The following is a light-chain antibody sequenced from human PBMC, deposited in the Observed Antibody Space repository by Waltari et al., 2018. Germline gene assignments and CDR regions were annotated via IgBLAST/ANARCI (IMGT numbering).Light chain of an antibody. Sequence: VIWMTQSPSLVSASIGDRVTISCRMSQDISIYLGWYQQKAGKAPGLLIYGATTLQSGVPSRFSGSGSGTDFTLTISRLQSEDFATYYCQQYYNFPWTFGQGTTVEIK. CDR2: GAT. CDR3: QQYYNFPWT. V-gene: IGKV1D-8*03. J-gene: IGKJ1*01. CDR1: QDISIY.